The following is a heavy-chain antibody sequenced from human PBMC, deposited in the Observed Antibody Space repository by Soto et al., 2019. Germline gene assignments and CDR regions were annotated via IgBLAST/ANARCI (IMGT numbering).Heavy chain of an antibody. CDR3: TRGYGDYVRDY. CDR2: IRSKANNYAT. Sequence: EVQLVESGGGLVQPGESLKLSCAVSGFTFSGSAMHWVRQAAGKGLEWVGRIRSKANNYATAYAVSVKGRFTISRDDSKITAYLQMNSLKSEDTAVYYCTRGYGDYVRDYWGQGTLVTVSS. D-gene: IGHD4-17*01. V-gene: IGHV3-73*01. J-gene: IGHJ4*02. CDR1: GFTFSGSA.